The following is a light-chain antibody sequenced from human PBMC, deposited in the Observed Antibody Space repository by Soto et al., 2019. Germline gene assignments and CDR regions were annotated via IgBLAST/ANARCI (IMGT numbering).Light chain of an antibody. V-gene: IGKV3-20*01. J-gene: IGKJ2*01. CDR3: QQYGSSPYT. CDR1: QSGSSSF. CDR2: GAS. Sequence: EIVLTQSPGTLSLSPGERATLSCRASQSGSSSFLAWYQQKPGQAPRLLIYGASSRATGIPDRRSGSGSGRDFTLTISRLEPEDFAVYYCQQYGSSPYTFGQGTKLEIK.